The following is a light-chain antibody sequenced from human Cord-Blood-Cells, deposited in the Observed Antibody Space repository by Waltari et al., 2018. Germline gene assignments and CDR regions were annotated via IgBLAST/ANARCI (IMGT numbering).Light chain of an antibody. CDR3: SSYTSSSTYV. CDR1: SRDVGGYNY. Sequence: QSALTQPASVSGSPGQSITISCPGPSRDVGGYNYVSWYQQHPGKAPKLMIYDVSQRPSGVSNRFSGSKSGNTASLTISGLQAEDEADYYCSSYTSSSTYVFGTGTKVTVL. CDR2: DVS. J-gene: IGLJ1*01. V-gene: IGLV2-14*01.